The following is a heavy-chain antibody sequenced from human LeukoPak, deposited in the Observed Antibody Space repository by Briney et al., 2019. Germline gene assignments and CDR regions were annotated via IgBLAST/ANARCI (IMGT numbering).Heavy chain of an antibody. Sequence: GGSLRLSCAASGFTFSDYYMSCIRQAPGKGLEWVSYISSSGSTIYYADSVKGRFTISRDNAKNSLYLQMNSLRAEDTAVYYCASTVVVWAFDIWGQGTMVTVSS. V-gene: IGHV3-11*01. CDR3: ASTVVVWAFDI. CDR2: ISSSGSTI. D-gene: IGHD4-23*01. CDR1: GFTFSDYY. J-gene: IGHJ3*02.